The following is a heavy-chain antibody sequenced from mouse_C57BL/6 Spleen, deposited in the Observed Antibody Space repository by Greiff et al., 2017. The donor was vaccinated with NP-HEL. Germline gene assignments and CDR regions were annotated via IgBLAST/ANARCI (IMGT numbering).Heavy chain of an antibody. J-gene: IGHJ2*01. Sequence: VQLQQSGPELVKPGASVKISCKASGYSFTSYYIHWVKQRPGQGLEWIGWIYPGSGNTKYNEKFKGKATLTADTSSSTAYMQLSSLTSEDSAVYYCARRGLRDYFDYWGQGTTLTVSS. CDR1: GYSFTSYY. CDR3: ARRGLRDYFDY. CDR2: IYPGSGNT. D-gene: IGHD1-1*01. V-gene: IGHV1-66*01.